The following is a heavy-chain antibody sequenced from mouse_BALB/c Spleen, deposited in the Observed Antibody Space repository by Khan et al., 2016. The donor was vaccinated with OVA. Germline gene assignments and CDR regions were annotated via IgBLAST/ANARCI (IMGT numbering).Heavy chain of an antibody. V-gene: IGHV1-4*01. D-gene: IGHD2-14*01. J-gene: IGHJ3*01. CDR1: GYTFTSYT. Sequence: QIQLVQSGAELARPGASMKMSCKASGYTFTSYTMHWVRQRPGQAPEWIGHINPSNDYTNYNQNFKDKATLIVDKSSSTAYMQLSSLTSEDSAVYYCVREGAYQRSDGWFAYWGQGTLVTVSA. CDR2: INPSNDYT. CDR3: VREGAYQRSDGWFAY.